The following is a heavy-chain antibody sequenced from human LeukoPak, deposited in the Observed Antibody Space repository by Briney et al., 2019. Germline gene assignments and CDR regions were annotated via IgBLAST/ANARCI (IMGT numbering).Heavy chain of an antibody. V-gene: IGHV4-34*01. CDR3: AKSNGYGLIDY. Sequence: SETLSLTCAVYSGSFSGYYWSWIRQPPGKGLEWIGEINQSGSTNYNPSLKSRVTMYIDTSKNQFSLKLSSVTAADTAMYYCAKSNGYGLIDYWGQGTLVTVSS. CDR2: INQSGST. CDR1: SGSFSGYY. J-gene: IGHJ4*02. D-gene: IGHD5-12*01.